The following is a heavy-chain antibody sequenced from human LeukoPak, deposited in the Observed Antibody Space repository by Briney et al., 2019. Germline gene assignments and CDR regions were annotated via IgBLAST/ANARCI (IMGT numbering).Heavy chain of an antibody. CDR1: GYSFTSYW. D-gene: IGHD3-22*01. J-gene: IGHJ5*02. CDR2: IYPGDSDT. V-gene: IGHV5-51*01. CDR3: PRHGDYYYDSSGYYPNWFDP. Sequence: GKSLKISCKGSGYSFTSYWIGWVRQMPGKGLEWMGIIYPGDSDTRYSPSFQGQVTISADKSISTAYLQWSSLKASDTAMYYCPRHGDYYYDSSGYYPNWFDPWGQGTLVTVSS.